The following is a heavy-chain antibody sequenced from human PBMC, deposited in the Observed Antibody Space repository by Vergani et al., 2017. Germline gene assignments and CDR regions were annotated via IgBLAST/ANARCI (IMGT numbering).Heavy chain of an antibody. Sequence: QVQLVESVGGVVQPGRSLRLSCAASGFTFNQYGMHWVRQAPGKGLEWVAVTWYDGNNKQYADSVKGRFTISRDNSKSTMYLQMNSLRDEDTGVYYCARELRLLYNRFDPWGQGTLVTVSS. CDR1: GFTFNQYG. V-gene: IGHV3-33*01. CDR2: TWYDGNNK. J-gene: IGHJ5*02. CDR3: ARELRLLYNRFDP. D-gene: IGHD5-12*01.